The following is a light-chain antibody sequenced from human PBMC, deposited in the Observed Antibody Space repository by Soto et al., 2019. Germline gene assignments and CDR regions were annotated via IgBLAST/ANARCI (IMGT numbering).Light chain of an antibody. J-gene: IGKJ2*01. CDR1: QSVSSD. CDR2: GAS. V-gene: IGKV3-15*01. CDR3: QHYHGWPFT. Sequence: EILMTQSPATLSVSSGERATLSCRASQSVSSDLAWYQHHPGQAPRLLIYGASTRVTGTPPRFSGSGSGTDFTLTITSLQAEDFAVYYCQHYHGWPFTFGQGTKVEMK.